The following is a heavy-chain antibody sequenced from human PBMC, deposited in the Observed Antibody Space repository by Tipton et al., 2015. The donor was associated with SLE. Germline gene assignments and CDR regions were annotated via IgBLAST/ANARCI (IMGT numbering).Heavy chain of an antibody. D-gene: IGHD3-3*01. CDR2: IYSGGST. J-gene: IGHJ4*02. CDR3: ARADYDFWSGYPSFDY. V-gene: IGHV3-53*01. CDR1: GFTVSSNY. Sequence: SLRLSCAVSGFTVSSNYMSWVRQAPGKGLEWVSVIYSGGSTYYADSVKGRFTISRDNSKNTLYLQMNSLRAEDTAVYYCARADYDFWSGYPSFDYWGQGTLVTVSS.